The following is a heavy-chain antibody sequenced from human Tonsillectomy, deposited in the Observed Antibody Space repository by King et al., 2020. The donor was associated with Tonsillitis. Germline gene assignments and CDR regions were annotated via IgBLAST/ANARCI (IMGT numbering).Heavy chain of an antibody. CDR2: IYYSGST. CDR1: GGSVSSGRYY. CDR3: ARVPQYFFDY. V-gene: IGHV4-61*01. Sequence: VQLQESGPGLVKPSETLSLTCTVSGGSVSSGRYYWSWIRQPPGKGLEWIGYIYYSGSTNYNPSLKSRVTMSVDTSKNQFSLKLNSVTAADTAVYYCARVPQYFFDYWGQGTLVTVSS. D-gene: IGHD3-9*01. J-gene: IGHJ4*02.